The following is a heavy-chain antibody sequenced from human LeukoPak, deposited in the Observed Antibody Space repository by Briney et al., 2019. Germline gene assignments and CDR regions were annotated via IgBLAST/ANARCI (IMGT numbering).Heavy chain of an antibody. CDR1: GYTFTSCS. CDR3: ARVGYCSSTSCFDY. CDR2: ISAYNGNT. V-gene: IGHV1-18*01. D-gene: IGHD2-2*01. J-gene: IGHJ4*02. Sequence: ASVKVSCNSAGYTFTSCSIGWVRQAPGQGLEWMGWISAYNGNTNYAQKLQGRVTITTDTSTSTAYMELRSLRSDDTAVYYCARVGYCSSTSCFDYWGKGTLVTVSS.